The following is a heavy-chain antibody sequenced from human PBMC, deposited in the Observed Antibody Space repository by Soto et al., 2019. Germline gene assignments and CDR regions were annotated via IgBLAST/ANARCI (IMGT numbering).Heavy chain of an antibody. V-gene: IGHV4-4*02. CDR3: ARGRFLEWLLEYYFDY. Sequence: SETLSLTCVVSDGSISTYDWWTWVRQPPGKGLEWIGKMFHSGGADYSPSLKSRVTISADSSKNHFSLRLTAVTAADTAVYYCARGRFLEWLLEYYFDYWGQGTLVTVSS. CDR2: MFHSGGA. J-gene: IGHJ4*02. D-gene: IGHD3-3*01. CDR1: DGSISTYDW.